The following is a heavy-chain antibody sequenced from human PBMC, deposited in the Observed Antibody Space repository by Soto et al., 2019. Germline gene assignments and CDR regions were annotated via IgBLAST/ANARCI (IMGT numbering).Heavy chain of an antibody. J-gene: IGHJ5*02. CDR3: AYAPRYYDFWSGSNWFDP. V-gene: IGHV1-69*13. Sequence: SVKVSCKASGGTFSSYAISWVRQAPGQGLEWMGGIIPIFGTANYAQKFQGRVTITADESTSTAYMELSSLRSEDTAVYYCAYAPRYYDFWSGSNWFDPWGQGTLVTVSS. CDR1: GGTFSSYA. D-gene: IGHD3-3*01. CDR2: IIPIFGTA.